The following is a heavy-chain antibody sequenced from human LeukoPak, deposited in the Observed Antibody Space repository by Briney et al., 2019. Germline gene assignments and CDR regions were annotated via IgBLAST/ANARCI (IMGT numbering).Heavy chain of an antibody. CDR1: GASTSDSY. Sequence: PSETLSLTCSVSGASTSDSYWSWIRQPPGMRLEWIGYISNSGGVNYNPSLKSRVTLSVDTSKKDVSLRLSSVTAADTAVYFCARLYFGESYFDYWGQGILVTVSS. V-gene: IGHV4-59*01. J-gene: IGHJ4*02. CDR3: ARLYFGESYFDY. D-gene: IGHD3-10*01. CDR2: ISNSGGV.